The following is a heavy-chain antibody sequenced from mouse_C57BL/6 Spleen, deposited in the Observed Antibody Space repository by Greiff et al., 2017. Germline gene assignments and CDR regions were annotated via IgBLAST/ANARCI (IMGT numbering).Heavy chain of an antibody. CDR3: AGVYYDYGDYAMDY. V-gene: IGHV1-82*01. CDR2: LYPGDGDT. J-gene: IGHJ4*01. CDR1: GYAFSSSW. Sequence: VQLQESGPELVKPGASVKISCKASGYAFSSSWMNWVKQRPGKGLEWIGRLYPGDGDTNYNGKFKGKATLTADKSSSTAYMQLSSLTSEDSAVYFCAGVYYDYGDYAMDYWGQGTSVTVSS. D-gene: IGHD2-4*01.